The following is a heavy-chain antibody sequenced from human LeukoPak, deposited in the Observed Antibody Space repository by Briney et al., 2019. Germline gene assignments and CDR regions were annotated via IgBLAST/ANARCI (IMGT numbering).Heavy chain of an antibody. D-gene: IGHD6-13*01. CDR2: ISSSSSYI. Sequence: GGSLRLSCAASGFTFSSYGMNWVRQAPGKGLEWVSSISSSSSYIYYADSVKGRFTISRDNAKNSLYLQMNSLRAEDTAVYYCARESSSWYDIDYWGQGTLVTVSS. V-gene: IGHV3-21*01. CDR3: ARESSSWYDIDY. J-gene: IGHJ4*02. CDR1: GFTFSSYG.